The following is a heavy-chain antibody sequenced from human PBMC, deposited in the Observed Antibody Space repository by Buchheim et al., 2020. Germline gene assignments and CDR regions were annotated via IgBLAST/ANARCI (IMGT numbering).Heavy chain of an antibody. CDR2: ISSSGSTI. CDR1: GFTFSSYE. CDR3: ARDTEYDSSGYYYDY. Sequence: EVQLVESGGGLVQPGGSLRLSCAASGFTFSSYEMNWVRQAPGKGLEWVSYISSSGSTIYYADSVKGRFTISRDNAKNSLYLQMNSMRAEDTAVYYCARDTEYDSSGYYYDYWGQGTL. J-gene: IGHJ4*02. V-gene: IGHV3-48*03. D-gene: IGHD3-22*01.